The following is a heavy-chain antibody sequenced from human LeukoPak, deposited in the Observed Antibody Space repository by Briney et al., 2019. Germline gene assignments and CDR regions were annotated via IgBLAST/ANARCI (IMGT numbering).Heavy chain of an antibody. CDR2: IYTSGST. CDR3: ARATDDYVWGSYRSYPAWYFDL. CDR1: GGSISSGSYY. V-gene: IGHV4-61*02. Sequence: SQTLSLTCTVSGGSISSGSYYWSWIRQPAGKGLEWIGRIYTSGSTNYNPSLKSRVTISVDTSKNQFSLKLSSVTAADTAVYYCARATDDYVWGSYRSYPAWYFDLWGRRTLVTVSS. D-gene: IGHD3-16*02. J-gene: IGHJ2*01.